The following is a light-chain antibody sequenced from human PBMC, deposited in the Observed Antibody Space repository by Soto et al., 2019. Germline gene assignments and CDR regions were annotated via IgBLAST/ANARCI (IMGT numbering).Light chain of an antibody. J-gene: IGKJ1*01. V-gene: IGKV3-20*01. Sequence: EIVLTQSPGTLSLSPGERATLSCRASQSVSSDYLARYQQKPGQSPRLLVYGVSSRATGIPDRFSGSESGTDFTLTISRLEPEDLAVYYCQQYGSSPMTFGQGTQV. CDR3: QQYGSSPMT. CDR1: QSVSSDY. CDR2: GVS.